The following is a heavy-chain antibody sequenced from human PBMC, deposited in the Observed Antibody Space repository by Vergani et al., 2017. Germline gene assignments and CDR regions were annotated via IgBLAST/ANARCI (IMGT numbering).Heavy chain of an antibody. D-gene: IGHD2-21*02. CDR1: GASITSGSFY. V-gene: IGHV4-61*02. CDR2: IHASGTK. CDR3: ARVDHIVVVTTEGPLFDL. Sequence: QVHLNEAGPGLVKPSQTLSLTCTVSGASITSGSFYWSWIRQPAGKGLEWIGRIHASGTKNYNPSLRSRVTLSVDTSKNQLSLKMISMTAADTAMYYCARVDHIVVVTTEGPLFDLWGRGTLVTVSS. J-gene: IGHJ2*01.